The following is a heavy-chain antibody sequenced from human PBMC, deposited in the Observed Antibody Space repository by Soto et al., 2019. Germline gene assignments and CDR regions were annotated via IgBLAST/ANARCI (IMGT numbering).Heavy chain of an antibody. Sequence: SVKVSCKASGGTFGSDTITWVRQAPGQGLEWVGRIIPIFGTTNYARNLQGRVTISADKSTLTSYMELHSLTSDDTALYYCARERTDSGYYTNWLDPWGQGTQVTVSS. V-gene: IGHV1-69*08. D-gene: IGHD3-22*01. CDR1: GGTFGSDT. CDR3: ARERTDSGYYTNWLDP. CDR2: IIPIFGTT. J-gene: IGHJ5*02.